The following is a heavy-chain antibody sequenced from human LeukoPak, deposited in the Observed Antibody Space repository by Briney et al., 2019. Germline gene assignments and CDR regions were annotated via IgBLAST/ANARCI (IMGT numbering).Heavy chain of an antibody. CDR2: ISGSGGSA. J-gene: IGHJ4*02. V-gene: IGHV3-23*01. CDR3: AIGGSSSWYY. CDR1: GLTFSGSA. Sequence: GGSLRLSCAASGLTFSGSAMTCVRQAPGKGLEWVSTISGSGGSAYYADSVRGRFTISGDNSKNTLYLQMNSLRAEDTAVYYCAIGGSSSWYYWGQGTLVTVSS. D-gene: IGHD6-13*01.